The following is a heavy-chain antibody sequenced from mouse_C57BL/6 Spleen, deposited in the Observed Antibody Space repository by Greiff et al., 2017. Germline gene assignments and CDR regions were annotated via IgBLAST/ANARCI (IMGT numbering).Heavy chain of an antibody. CDR3: ARWDYGSSPYWYFDV. Sequence: QVQLKESGAELARPGASVKLSCKASGYTFTSYGISWVKQRTGQGLEWIGEIYPRSGNTYYNEKFKGKATLTADKSSSTAYMELRSLTSEDSAVYFCARWDYGSSPYWYFDVWGTGTTVTVSS. V-gene: IGHV1-81*01. CDR2: IYPRSGNT. D-gene: IGHD1-1*01. CDR1: GYTFTSYG. J-gene: IGHJ1*03.